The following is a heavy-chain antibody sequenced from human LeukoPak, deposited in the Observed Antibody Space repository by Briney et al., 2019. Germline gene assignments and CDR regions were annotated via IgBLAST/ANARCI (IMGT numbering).Heavy chain of an antibody. J-gene: IGHJ4*02. Sequence: ASVKVSCKASGYTFTGYYMHWVRPAPGQGLEWMGWINPNSGGTNYAQKFQGRVTMTRDTSISTAYMELSRLRSDDTAVYYCARSRYSGYDRALDYWGQGTLVTVSS. CDR1: GYTFTGYY. D-gene: IGHD5-12*01. V-gene: IGHV1-2*02. CDR2: INPNSGGT. CDR3: ARSRYSGYDRALDY.